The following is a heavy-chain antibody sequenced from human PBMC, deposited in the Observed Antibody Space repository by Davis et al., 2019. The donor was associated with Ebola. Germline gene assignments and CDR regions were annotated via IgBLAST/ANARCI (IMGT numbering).Heavy chain of an antibody. D-gene: IGHD6-6*01. V-gene: IGHV3-30-3*01. CDR2: ISYDGSNK. Sequence: GESLKISCAASGFTFSSYAMHWVRQAPGKGLEWVAVISYDGSNKYYADSVKGRFTISRDNSKNTLYLQMNSLRAEDTAVYYCARSIAARRDDFDIWGQGTMVTVSS. J-gene: IGHJ3*02. CDR3: ARSIAARRDDFDI. CDR1: GFTFSSYA.